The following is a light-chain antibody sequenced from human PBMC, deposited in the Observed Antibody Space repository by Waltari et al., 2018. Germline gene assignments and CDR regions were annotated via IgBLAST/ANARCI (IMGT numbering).Light chain of an antibody. CDR2: EVI. J-gene: IGLJ2*01. CDR1: SSDIGAYNY. CDR3: SSYAGSNGVL. Sequence: QSALTQPPSASGSPGQSVTISCSGTSSDIGAYNYVSWYQQHPGKAPKLMIYEVIKRPSGVPPRFSGSKSGNTASLTVYELQAEDEADYYCSSYAGSNGVLFGGGTKVTVL. V-gene: IGLV2-8*01.